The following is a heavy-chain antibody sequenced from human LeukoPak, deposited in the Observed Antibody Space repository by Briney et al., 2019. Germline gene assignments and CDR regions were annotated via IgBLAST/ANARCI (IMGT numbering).Heavy chain of an antibody. Sequence: GGSLRLSCEASGFTFRTYAMSWVRQVPGKGPEWVSGISDSGDSPYYANSVKGRFTISRDNAKNSLYLQMNSLRAEDTAVYYCARAGSSAYYYGMDVWGQGTTVTVSS. V-gene: IGHV3-23*01. CDR1: GFTFRTYA. J-gene: IGHJ6*02. D-gene: IGHD3-16*01. CDR2: ISDSGDSP. CDR3: ARAGSSAYYYGMDV.